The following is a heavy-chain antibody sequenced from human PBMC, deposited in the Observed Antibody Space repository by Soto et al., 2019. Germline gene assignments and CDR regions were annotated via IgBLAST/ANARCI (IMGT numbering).Heavy chain of an antibody. CDR3: ARHPERIAESGWFDP. J-gene: IGHJ5*02. D-gene: IGHD6-13*01. V-gene: IGHV3-48*01. CDR1: GFTFSSYS. CDR2: ISSSSSTI. Sequence: PGGSLRLSCAASGFTFSSYSMNWVRQAPGKGLEWVSYISSSSSTIYYADSVKGRFTISRDNAKNSLYLQMNSLRAEDTAVYYCARHPERIAESGWFDPSGKRTLVTVSS.